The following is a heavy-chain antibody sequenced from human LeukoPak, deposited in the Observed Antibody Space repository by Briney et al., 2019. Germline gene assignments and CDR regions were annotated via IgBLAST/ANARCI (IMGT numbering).Heavy chain of an antibody. J-gene: IGHJ4*02. D-gene: IGHD6-13*01. CDR3: TTGSATGTGSGY. V-gene: IGHV3-49*04. CDR2: IRSKPYGGTT. CDR1: GFTFGDYV. Sequence: QPGASLRLSCTASGFTFGDYVMSWVRQAPGKGLEWVGFIRSKPYGGTTEYAASVKGRFIIPRDDSKTIAYLQMNSLKSEDTAVYYCTTGSATGTGSGYWGQGTLVTVSS.